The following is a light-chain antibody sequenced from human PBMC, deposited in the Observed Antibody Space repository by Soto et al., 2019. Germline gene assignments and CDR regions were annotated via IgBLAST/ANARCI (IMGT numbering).Light chain of an antibody. Sequence: DIQMTQSPASLSASVGDRVTITCRASENINLYLHWYQQKRGKAPKLLIYDASMLPSVVPSRWSSSGSGTDFTLTINSLQPEDFATYYCQQGYSTPWTFGQGTKVEIK. V-gene: IGKV1-39*01. CDR1: ENINLY. J-gene: IGKJ1*01. CDR2: DAS. CDR3: QQGYSTPWT.